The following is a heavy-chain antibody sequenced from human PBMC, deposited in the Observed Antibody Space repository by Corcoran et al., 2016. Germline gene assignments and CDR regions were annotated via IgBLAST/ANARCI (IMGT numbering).Heavy chain of an antibody. J-gene: IGHJ6*02. CDR3: ARAERYSYGEYYYYYYGMDV. CDR1: GFTVSSNY. D-gene: IGHD5-18*01. CDR2: IYSGGST. Sequence: EVQLVESGGGLIQPGGSLRLSCAASGFTVSSNYMSWVRQAPGKGLEWVSVIYSGGSTYYADSVKGRFTISRDNSKNTLYLQMNSLRAEDTAVYYCARAERYSYGEYYYYYYGMDVWGQGTTVTVSS. V-gene: IGHV3-53*01.